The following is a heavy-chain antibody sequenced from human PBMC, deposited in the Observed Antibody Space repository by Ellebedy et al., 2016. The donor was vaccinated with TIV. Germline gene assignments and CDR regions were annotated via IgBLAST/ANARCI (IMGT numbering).Heavy chain of an antibody. CDR1: GDSISRSSYY. D-gene: IGHD3-10*01. V-gene: IGHV4-39*01. CDR3: ARWFGELLYVRWFDP. Sequence: SETLSLTCTVSGDSISRSSYYWGWIRQPPGKGLEWFGSIYYPGSTDYNPSLKSRVAISADTSKNQFSLRLSSVTAADTAVYYCARWFGELLYVRWFDPWGQGTLVTVSS. J-gene: IGHJ5*02. CDR2: IYYPGST.